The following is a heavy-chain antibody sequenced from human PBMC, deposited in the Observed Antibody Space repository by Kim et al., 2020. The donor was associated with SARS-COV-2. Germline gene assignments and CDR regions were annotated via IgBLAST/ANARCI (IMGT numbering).Heavy chain of an antibody. CDR3: AREPLPSYSGYDRFDY. CDR1: GYTFTGYY. Sequence: ASVKVSCKASGYTFTGYYMHWVRQAPGQGLEWMGRINPNSGGTNYAQKFQGRVTMTRDTSISTAYMELSRLRSDDTAVYYCAREPLPSYSGYDRFDYWGQGTLVTVSS. D-gene: IGHD5-12*01. CDR2: INPNSGGT. V-gene: IGHV1-2*06. J-gene: IGHJ4*02.